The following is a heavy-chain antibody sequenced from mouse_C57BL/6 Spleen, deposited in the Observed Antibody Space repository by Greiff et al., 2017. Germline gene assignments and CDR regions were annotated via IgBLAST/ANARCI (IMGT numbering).Heavy chain of an antibody. CDR2: IDPGTGGT. J-gene: IGHJ2*01. V-gene: IGHV1-15*01. CDR3: TREGGYFDY. CDR1: GYTFTDYE. Sequence: VQLQESGAELVRPGASVTLSCKASGYTFTDYEMHWVKQTPVHGLEWIGAIDPGTGGTAYNEKFKGKAILTADKSSSTAYMELRSLTAEDSAVYYCTREGGYFDYWGQGTTLTVSS.